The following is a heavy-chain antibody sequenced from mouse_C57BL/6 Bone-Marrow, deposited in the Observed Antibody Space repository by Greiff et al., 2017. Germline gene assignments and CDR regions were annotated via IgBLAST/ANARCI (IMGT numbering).Heavy chain of an antibody. CDR1: GFNIKDYY. Sequence: VQLQQSGAELVKPGASVKLSCTASGFNIKDYYMHWVKQRTEQGLEWIGRIDPEDGETKYAPKFQGKATMTADTSSNTAYLQRSSLTSEDTAVYYCAFYDYYYFDYWGQGTTLTVSS. D-gene: IGHD2-4*01. CDR3: AFYDYYYFDY. V-gene: IGHV14-2*01. J-gene: IGHJ2*01. CDR2: IDPEDGET.